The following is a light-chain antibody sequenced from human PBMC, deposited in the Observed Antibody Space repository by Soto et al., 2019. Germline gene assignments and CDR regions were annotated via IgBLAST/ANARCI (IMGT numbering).Light chain of an antibody. CDR1: SSDVGGYDY. CDR2: DVS. V-gene: IGLV2-14*03. J-gene: IGLJ1*01. CDR3: SSYRGANTGI. Sequence: QSALTQPASVSGSPGQSITISCTGTSSDVGGYDYVCWYQQHPGKPPKLMIYDVSNRPSGVSNRFSGSKSGNTASLTISGLQAEDEADYYCSSYRGANTGIFGTGTKVTVL.